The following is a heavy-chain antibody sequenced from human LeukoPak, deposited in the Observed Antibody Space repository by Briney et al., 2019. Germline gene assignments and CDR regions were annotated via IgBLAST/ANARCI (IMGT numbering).Heavy chain of an antibody. CDR2: IYTSGRT. CDR1: GGSITFGSYY. J-gene: IGHJ4*02. CDR3: ARARVIPASFDD. V-gene: IGHV4-61*02. Sequence: PSETLPLTCTVSGGSITFGSYYWTWIRQPAGKGLEWIGRIYTSGRTFYNPSLKSRVTISMDTSMNQFSLRLNSVTAADTAVYYCARARVIPASFDDWGQGALVTVSS. D-gene: IGHD3-16*02.